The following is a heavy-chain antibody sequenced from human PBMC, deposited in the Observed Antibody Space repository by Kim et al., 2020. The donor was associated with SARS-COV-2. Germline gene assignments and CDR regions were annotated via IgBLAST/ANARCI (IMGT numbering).Heavy chain of an antibody. J-gene: IGHJ4*01. CDR3: ARHVSGPGRVPASIPFDLDF. V-gene: IGHV4-39*01. CDR2: IYSSGST. Sequence: SETLSLTYSVSGGSISSRSSYWAWIRQSPGKGLEWIGNIYSSGSTYYNQSLRSRVTISVDTCKNQFSLKLTAVTAADTAVYYCARHVSGPGRVPASIPFDLDFWGHGTLVTVST. CDR1: GGSISSRSSY. D-gene: IGHD2-2*01.